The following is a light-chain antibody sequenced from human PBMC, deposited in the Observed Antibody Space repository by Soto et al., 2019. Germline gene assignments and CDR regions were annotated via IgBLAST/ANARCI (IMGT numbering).Light chain of an antibody. CDR1: GIDDYDYNY. Sequence: QSALTQPPSASGSPGQSVTIPCTGTGIDDYDYNYVSWYQQHPGKVPQLIIYEVNKRPSGVPDRFSGSKSGSTAYLTVSGLQAEDESDYYCSSFAVSPVVFGGGTKLTVL. V-gene: IGLV2-8*01. J-gene: IGLJ2*01. CDR2: EVN. CDR3: SSFAVSPVV.